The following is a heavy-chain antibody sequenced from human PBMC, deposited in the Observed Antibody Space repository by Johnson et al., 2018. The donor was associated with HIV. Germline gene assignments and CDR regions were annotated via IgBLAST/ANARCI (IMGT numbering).Heavy chain of an antibody. Sequence: VLLVESGGGLIQPGGSLRLSCAASGFTVSSNYMSWVRQAPGKGLEWVSVIYSGGSTYYADSVKGRFTISRDNSKNTLYLQMNSLRAEDTAVYYCARDFPAQRVTTVVTERLGAFDIWGQGTMVTVSS. J-gene: IGHJ3*02. CDR3: ARDFPAQRVTTVVTERLGAFDI. CDR1: GFTVSSNY. CDR2: IYSGGST. V-gene: IGHV3-66*03. D-gene: IGHD4-23*01.